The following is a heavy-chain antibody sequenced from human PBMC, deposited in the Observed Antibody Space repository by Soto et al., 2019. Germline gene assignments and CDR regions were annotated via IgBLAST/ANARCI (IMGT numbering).Heavy chain of an antibody. D-gene: IGHD6-6*01. CDR2: ISGSGKDT. Sequence: PGGSLRLSCVASGFDLTSSRMNWVRQAPGKGLEWVASISGSGKDTFYRDSVKGRVAISRDSAGTSLFLRMDSVKVEDTAVYHCARVHLVAGAAFYCAMDVWGPGTAVTAP. CDR3: ARVHLVAGAAFYCAMDV. V-gene: IGHV3-21*01. J-gene: IGHJ6*02. CDR1: GFDLTSSR.